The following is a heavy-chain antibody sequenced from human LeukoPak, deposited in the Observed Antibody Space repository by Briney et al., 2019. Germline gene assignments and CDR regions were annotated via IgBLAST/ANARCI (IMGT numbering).Heavy chain of an antibody. Sequence: GGSLRLSCAASGFTFSSYAMHWVRQAPGKGLEWVAVISYDGSNKYYADSVKGRFTISRDNSKNTLYLQMNSLRAEDTAVYYCARAAYYYDSSGYHLEDYYYGMDVWGQGTTVTVSS. V-gene: IGHV3-30-3*01. CDR3: ARAAYYYDSSGYHLEDYYYGMDV. CDR2: ISYDGSNK. D-gene: IGHD3-22*01. CDR1: GFTFSSYA. J-gene: IGHJ6*02.